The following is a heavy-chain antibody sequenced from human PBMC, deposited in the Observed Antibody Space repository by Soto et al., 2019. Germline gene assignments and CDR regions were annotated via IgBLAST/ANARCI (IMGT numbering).Heavy chain of an antibody. CDR1: GFTVSNNY. CDR3: ARQYCSGGSCYYGYDI. Sequence: PWGSLRLSCAASGFTVSNNYMSWVRQAPGKGLEWVSFIYSSGTTYYADSVKGRFTISRDNSKNTLYLQMSSLRIEDTAVYYCARQYCSGGSCYYGYDIWGQGTLVTVSS. V-gene: IGHV3-53*01. D-gene: IGHD2-15*01. J-gene: IGHJ4*02. CDR2: IYSSGTT.